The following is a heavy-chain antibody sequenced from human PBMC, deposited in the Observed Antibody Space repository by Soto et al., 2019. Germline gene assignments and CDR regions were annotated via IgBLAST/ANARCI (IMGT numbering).Heavy chain of an antibody. V-gene: IGHV5-51*01. CDR1: GYSFTSYW. D-gene: IGHD6-13*01. CDR3: ARHYRYSSSWYGGLDY. CDR2: IYPGDFDT. J-gene: IGHJ4*02. Sequence: GESLKISCKGSGYSFTSYWIGWVRQMPGKGLEWMGIIYPGDFDTRYSPSFQGQVTISADKSISTAYLQWSSLKASDTAMYYCARHYRYSSSWYGGLDYWGQGTLVTVSS.